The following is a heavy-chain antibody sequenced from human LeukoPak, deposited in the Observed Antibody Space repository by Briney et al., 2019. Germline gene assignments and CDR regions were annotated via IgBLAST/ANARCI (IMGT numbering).Heavy chain of an antibody. D-gene: IGHD3-22*01. J-gene: IGHJ4*02. CDR2: IRYDGSNK. CDR3: ATNYYDSSGYYFYFDY. Sequence: QPGGSLRLSCAASGFTFSSYGMHWVRQAPGKGLEWVAFIRYDGSNKYYADSVKGRFTISRDNSKNTLYLQMNSLRAEDTAVYYCATNYYDSSGYYFYFDYWGQGTLVTVSS. V-gene: IGHV3-30*02. CDR1: GFTFSSYG.